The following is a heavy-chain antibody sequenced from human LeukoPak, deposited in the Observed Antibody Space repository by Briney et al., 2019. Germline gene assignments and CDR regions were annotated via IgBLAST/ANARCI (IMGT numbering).Heavy chain of an antibody. CDR2: MNPNSGDT. CDR1: GYTFTNFD. Sequence: ASVKVSCKASGYTFTNFDINWVRRATGQGLEWMGWMNPNSGDTGYALKFQGRVTISRNTSISSAYMELSSLRSEDTAVYYCARERVAAGYFDYWGQGTLVTVSS. V-gene: IGHV1-8*02. CDR3: ARERVAAGYFDY. D-gene: IGHD6-13*01. J-gene: IGHJ4*02.